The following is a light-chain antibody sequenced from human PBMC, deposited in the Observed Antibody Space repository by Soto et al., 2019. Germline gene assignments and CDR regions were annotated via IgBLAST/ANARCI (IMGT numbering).Light chain of an antibody. Sequence: EIVMTQSPATLSVSPGERATLSCRASQSVSSNLAWYQQKPGQAPSLLIYGASTRATGIPARFSGSGSGTEFTITISSLQSEDFAVYYCQQYNNWPAYTFGQGTKLEIK. CDR2: GAS. J-gene: IGKJ2*01. CDR3: QQYNNWPAYT. CDR1: QSVSSN. V-gene: IGKV3-15*01.